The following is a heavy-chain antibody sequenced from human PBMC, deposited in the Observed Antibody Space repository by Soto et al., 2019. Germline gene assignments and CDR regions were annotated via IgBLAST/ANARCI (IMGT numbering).Heavy chain of an antibody. Sequence: EVQLLESGGGLVQPGGSLRLSCAASGFTFSSYAKSWVRQAAGKGLEWVSTISGSGGSTYYADSVKGRFTISRDNSKNTLYLQMNSLRAEDTAVYYCAKGQSGWYAPFYYLGQGTLVTVSS. V-gene: IGHV3-23*01. J-gene: IGHJ4*02. D-gene: IGHD6-19*01. CDR2: ISGSGGST. CDR1: GFTFSSYA. CDR3: AKGQSGWYAPFYY.